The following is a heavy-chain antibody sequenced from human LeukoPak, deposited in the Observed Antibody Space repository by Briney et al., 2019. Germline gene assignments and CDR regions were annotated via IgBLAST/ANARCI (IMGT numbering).Heavy chain of an antibody. Sequence: GASVKVSCKASGYTFTSYYMHWVRQAPGQGLEWMGIINPSGGSTSYAQKFQGRVTMTRDMSTSTVYMELSRLRSEDTAVYYCAREGSVPAAINWFDPWGQGTLVTVSS. CDR2: INPSGGST. D-gene: IGHD2-2*02. V-gene: IGHV1-46*01. CDR3: AREGSVPAAINWFDP. J-gene: IGHJ5*02. CDR1: GYTFTSYY.